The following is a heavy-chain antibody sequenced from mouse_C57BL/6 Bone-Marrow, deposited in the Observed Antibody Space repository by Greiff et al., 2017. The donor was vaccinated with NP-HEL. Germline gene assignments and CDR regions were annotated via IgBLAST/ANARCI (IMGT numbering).Heavy chain of an antibody. V-gene: IGHV5-17*01. CDR2: ISSGSSTI. CDR3: ARPNYGSYYYAMDY. J-gene: IGHJ4*01. CDR1: GFTFSDYG. Sequence: DVKLVESGGGLVKPGGSLKLSCAASGFTFSDYGMHWVRQAPEKGLEWVAYISSGSSTIYYADTVKGRFTISRDNAKNTLFLQMTSLRSEDTAMYYCARPNYGSYYYAMDYWGQGTSVTVSS. D-gene: IGHD1-1*01.